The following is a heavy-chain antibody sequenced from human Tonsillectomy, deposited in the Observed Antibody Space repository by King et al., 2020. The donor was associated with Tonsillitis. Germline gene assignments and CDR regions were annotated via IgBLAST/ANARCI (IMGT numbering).Heavy chain of an antibody. CDR3: AADHTHYYDSSGYYPLFDY. Sequence: QLVESGPEVKKPGTSVKVSCKASGFTFTSSAMQWVRQARGQRLEWIGWIVVGSGNTNYAQKFQERVTITRAMSTSTAYMELSSLRSEDTAVYYCAADHTHYYDSSGYYPLFDYCGQGTLVTVSS. D-gene: IGHD3-22*01. J-gene: IGHJ4*02. CDR2: IVVGSGNT. CDR1: GFTFTSSA. V-gene: IGHV1-58*02.